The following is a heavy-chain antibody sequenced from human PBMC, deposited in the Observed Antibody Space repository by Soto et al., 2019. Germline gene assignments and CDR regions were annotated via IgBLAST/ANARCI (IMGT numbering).Heavy chain of an antibody. CDR2: INHSGST. CDR3: ARVPLWGDSSGYYYRYYFDY. V-gene: IGHV4-34*01. CDR1: GGSFSGYY. Sequence: SETLSLTCAVYGGSFSGYYWSWIRQPPGKGLEWIGEINHSGSTNYNPSLMSRVTISVDTSKNQFSLKLSSVTAADTAVYYCARVPLWGDSSGYYYRYYFDYWGQGTLVTVSS. J-gene: IGHJ4*02. D-gene: IGHD3-22*01.